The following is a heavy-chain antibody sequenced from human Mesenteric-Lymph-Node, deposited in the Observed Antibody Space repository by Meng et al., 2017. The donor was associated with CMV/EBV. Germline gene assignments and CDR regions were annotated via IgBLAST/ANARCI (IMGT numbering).Heavy chain of an antibody. Sequence: GGSLRLSCAASGLTFSNYWMSWVRQAPGKGLEWVANIKPDGSEKFYVDSVRGRFTISRDNAKSSLYLQMNSLRAEDTAVYYCARDEIRGGSYAGDYYYGMDVWGQGTTVTVSS. CDR3: ARDEIRGGSYAGDYYYGMDV. J-gene: IGHJ6*02. V-gene: IGHV3-7*01. CDR2: IKPDGSEK. CDR1: GLTFSNYW. D-gene: IGHD1-26*01.